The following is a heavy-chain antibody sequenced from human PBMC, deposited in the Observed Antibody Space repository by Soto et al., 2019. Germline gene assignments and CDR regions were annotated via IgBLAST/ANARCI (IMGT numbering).Heavy chain of an antibody. Sequence: SETLSLTCTVSGGSISSYYWSWIRQPVGQGLEGIGRIYTSGSTNYNPSLKSRVPMSVDTSKNQFSLKLSSVTAADTAVYYCARVHPRFCSSTSCYDFFDYWGQGTLVTVSS. CDR1: GGSISSYY. D-gene: IGHD2-2*01. CDR3: ARVHPRFCSSTSCYDFFDY. CDR2: IYTSGST. J-gene: IGHJ4*02. V-gene: IGHV4-4*07.